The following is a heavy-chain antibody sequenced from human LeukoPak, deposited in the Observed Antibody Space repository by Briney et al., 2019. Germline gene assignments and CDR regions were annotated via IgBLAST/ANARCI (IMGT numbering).Heavy chain of an antibody. CDR1: GGSISSYY. CDR3: ARGGVLWFGERYYYMDV. D-gene: IGHD3-10*01. V-gene: IGHV4-4*07. Sequence: SSETLSLTCTVSGGSISSYYWSWIRQPAGKGLERIGRIYTSGSTNYNPSLKSRVTMSVDTSKNQFSLKLSSVTAADTAVYYCARGGVLWFGERYYYMDVWGKGTTVTVSS. CDR2: IYTSGST. J-gene: IGHJ6*03.